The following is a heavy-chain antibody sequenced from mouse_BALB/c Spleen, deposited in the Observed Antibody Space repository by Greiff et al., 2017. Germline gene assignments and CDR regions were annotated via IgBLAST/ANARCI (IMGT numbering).Heavy chain of an antibody. CDR2: INPSTGYT. CDR3: ARSRGNYVGAMDY. CDR1: GYTFTSYW. Sequence: VQLQQSGAELAKPGASVKMSCKASGYTFTSYWMHWVKQRPGQGLEWIGYINPSTGYTEYNQKFKDKATLTADKSSSTAYMQLSSLTSEDSAVYYCARSRGNYVGAMDYWGQGTSVTVSS. D-gene: IGHD2-1*01. V-gene: IGHV1-7*01. J-gene: IGHJ4*01.